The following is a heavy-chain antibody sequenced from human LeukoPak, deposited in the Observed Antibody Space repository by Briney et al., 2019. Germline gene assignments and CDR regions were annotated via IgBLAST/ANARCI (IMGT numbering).Heavy chain of an antibody. CDR1: GGSISSYY. V-gene: IGHV4-59*01. J-gene: IGHJ4*02. CDR3: ARGTKTGYTGYDWNY. CDR2: TYYSGST. Sequence: PSETLSLTCTVSGGSISSYYWSWIRQPPGKGLEWSGYTYYSGSTSYNSSLKSRVTISVDTSSNQFSLILTSVTAADTAVYYCARGTKTGYTGYDWNYWGQGSLVTVSS. D-gene: IGHD5-12*01.